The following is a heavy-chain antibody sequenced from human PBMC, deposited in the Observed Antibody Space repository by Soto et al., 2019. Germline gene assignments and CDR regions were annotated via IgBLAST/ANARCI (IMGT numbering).Heavy chain of an antibody. D-gene: IGHD6-13*01. Sequence: SETLSLTCTVSGGSISSYYWSWIRQPPGKGLEWIGYIYYSGSTNYNPSLKSRVTISVDTSENQFSLKLSSVTAADTAVYYCARFYSSSWYFDYWGQGTLVTVS. J-gene: IGHJ4*02. CDR1: GGSISSYY. CDR2: IYYSGST. CDR3: ARFYSSSWYFDY. V-gene: IGHV4-59*01.